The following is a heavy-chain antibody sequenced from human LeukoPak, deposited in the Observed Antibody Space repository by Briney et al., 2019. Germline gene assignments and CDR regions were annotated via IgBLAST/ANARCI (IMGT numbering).Heavy chain of an antibody. J-gene: IGHJ4*02. CDR3: ASSSGGYEDY. CDR1: GFIFSNYG. V-gene: IGHV3-30*03. CDR2: ISYDGSNE. D-gene: IGHD5-12*01. Sequence: PGGSLRLSCAASGFIFSNYGMHWVRQAPGKGLEWVAVISYDGSNEYYADSVKGRFTISRDNSKNTLFLQMNSLRAEDTAVYYCASSSGGYEDYWGQGTLVTVSS.